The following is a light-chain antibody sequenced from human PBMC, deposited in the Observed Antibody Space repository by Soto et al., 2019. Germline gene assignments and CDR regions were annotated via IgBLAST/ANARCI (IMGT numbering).Light chain of an antibody. CDR1: QSVSSSY. J-gene: IGKJ1*01. CDR2: GAS. V-gene: IGKV3-20*01. Sequence: ENLFSQSPRPLSFSPGERATLSFRASQSVSSSYLAWHQQKPGQAPRLLIYGASSRATGIPDRFSGSGSGTDFTLTISRLEPEDFAVYYCQQYGSSPRTFGQGTKVDIK. CDR3: QQYGSSPRT.